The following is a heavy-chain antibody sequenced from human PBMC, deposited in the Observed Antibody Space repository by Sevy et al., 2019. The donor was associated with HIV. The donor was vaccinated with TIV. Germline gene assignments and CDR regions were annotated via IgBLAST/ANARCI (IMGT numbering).Heavy chain of an antibody. V-gene: IGHV3-33*01. CDR3: ARDRHTVWIDY. CDR1: GFTFSSFG. CDR2: IWADGSNQ. Sequence: GGSLRLSCTVSGFTFSSFGLHWVRQAPGKGLEWVAVIWADGSNQYYGDSVKGRFTVSRDNSKNTLFLQMDNLRAEDTAVYYCARDRHTVWIDYWGQGTQVTVSS. J-gene: IGHJ4*02. D-gene: IGHD1-1*01.